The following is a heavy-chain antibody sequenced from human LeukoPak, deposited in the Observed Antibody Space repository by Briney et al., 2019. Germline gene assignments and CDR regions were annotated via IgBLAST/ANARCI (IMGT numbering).Heavy chain of an antibody. Sequence: GGSLRLSCAASGFTFSNYEMHWVRRAPGKGLEWVSYISSGGSTVYYEDSVKGRFTISRDNAKNSLYLQVSSLRAEDTAVYYCARGGSSVEYWGQGTLVIVSS. V-gene: IGHV3-48*03. CDR3: ARGGSSVEY. CDR2: ISSGGSTV. D-gene: IGHD3-10*01. CDR1: GFTFSNYE. J-gene: IGHJ4*02.